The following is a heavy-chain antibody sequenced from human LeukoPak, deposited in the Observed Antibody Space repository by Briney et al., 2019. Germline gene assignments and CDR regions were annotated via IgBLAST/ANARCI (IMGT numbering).Heavy chain of an antibody. J-gene: IGHJ6*03. V-gene: IGHV1-2*02. Sequence: ASVKVSCKASGYTFTGYYVHWVRQAPGQGLEWMGWMNPKSGGTKNAQKFHGRVTMTRDTPITTAYMELSRLRFDDTAVYYCARDGAGGSGSYPDGSRPPYYYFMDVWGTGTAVTVSS. CDR1: GYTFTGYY. CDR2: MNPKSGGT. CDR3: ARDGAGGSGSYPDGSRPPYYYFMDV. D-gene: IGHD3-10*01.